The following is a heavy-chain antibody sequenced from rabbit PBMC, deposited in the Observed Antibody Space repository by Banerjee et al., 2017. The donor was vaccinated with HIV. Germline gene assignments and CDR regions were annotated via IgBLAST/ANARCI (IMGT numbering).Heavy chain of an antibody. Sequence: QLKESGGGLVQPGGSLKLSCKASGFDFSSYYMSWVRQAPGKGLEWIGYIDLVFSSTYYASWVNGRFTISSHNAQNTVYLQLNSLTAADTATYFCARSWGSGAYYMTRLDLWGPGTLVTVS. D-gene: IGHD1-1*01. CDR2: IDLVFSST. CDR3: ARSWGSGAYYMTRLDL. V-gene: IGHV1S7*01. J-gene: IGHJ3*01. CDR1: GFDFSSYY.